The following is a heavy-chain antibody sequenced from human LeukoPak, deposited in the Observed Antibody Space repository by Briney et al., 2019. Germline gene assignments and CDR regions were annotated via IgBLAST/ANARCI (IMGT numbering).Heavy chain of an antibody. CDR3: ATATYGYYGSGSYAPLYYYYGMDV. J-gene: IGHJ6*02. CDR1: GYTLTELS. D-gene: IGHD3-10*01. Sequence: ASVKVSGKVSGYTLTELSMHWVRQAPGKGLEWMGGFDPEDGETIYAQKFQGRVTMTEDTSTDTAYMELSSLRSEDTAVYYCATATYGYYGSGSYAPLYYYYGMDVWGQGTTVTVSS. V-gene: IGHV1-24*01. CDR2: FDPEDGET.